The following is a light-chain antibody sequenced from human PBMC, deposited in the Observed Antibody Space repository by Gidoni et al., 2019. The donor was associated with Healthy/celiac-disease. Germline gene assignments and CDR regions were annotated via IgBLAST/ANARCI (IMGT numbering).Light chain of an antibody. J-gene: IGKJ2*01. CDR3: HQSSSLHT. CDR1: QSIGSS. Sequence: DIVLTQSPDFQSVTPKEKVTITCRSSQSIGSSLHWYQQIPDQSTKLLIKYASQSFSGVPSRFSGSGAGTDFTLTINSLEAEEAATYYCHQSSSLHTFGQGTKLEIK. CDR2: YAS. V-gene: IGKV6-21*01.